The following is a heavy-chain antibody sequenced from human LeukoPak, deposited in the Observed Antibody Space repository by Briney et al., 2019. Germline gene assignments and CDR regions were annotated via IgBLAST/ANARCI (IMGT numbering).Heavy chain of an antibody. V-gene: IGHV3-23*01. D-gene: IGHD2-2*01. CDR3: AKSPPPPSIVVVPLVS. Sequence: GGSLRLSCAASGFTFSSYAMSWVRQAPGKGLEWVSAISGSGGSTYYADSVKGRFTISRDNSKNTLYLQMSSLRAEGTAVYYCAKSPPPPSIVVVPLVSWGQGTLVTVSS. CDR2: ISGSGGST. CDR1: GFTFSSYA. J-gene: IGHJ5*02.